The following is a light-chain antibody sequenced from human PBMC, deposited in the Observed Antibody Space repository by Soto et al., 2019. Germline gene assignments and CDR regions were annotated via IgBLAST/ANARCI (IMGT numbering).Light chain of an antibody. Sequence: QSALTQPASVSGSPGQSITISCTGTSSDVGGYNYVSWYQHHPGKAPRLMIYEVSNRPSGVSDRFSGSKSGNTASLTISGLLAEDEADYYCSSYTSISTYVFGTGTKPPS. CDR3: SSYTSISTYV. V-gene: IGLV2-14*01. CDR2: EVS. CDR1: SSDVGGYNY. J-gene: IGLJ1*01.